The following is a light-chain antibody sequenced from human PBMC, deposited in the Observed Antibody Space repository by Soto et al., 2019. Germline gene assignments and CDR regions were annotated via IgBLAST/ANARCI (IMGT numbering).Light chain of an antibody. CDR2: DAF. V-gene: IGKV3-11*01. CDR3: QQRRNWPRT. Sequence: EIVLTQTPATLSLSPGGRATLSCRASQSVSSNLAWYQQKPGQAPRLLIYDAFNRATGIPARFSGSGSGTDFTLTISSLEPEDFAVYYCQQRRNWPRTFGQGTKVEI. J-gene: IGKJ1*01. CDR1: QSVSSN.